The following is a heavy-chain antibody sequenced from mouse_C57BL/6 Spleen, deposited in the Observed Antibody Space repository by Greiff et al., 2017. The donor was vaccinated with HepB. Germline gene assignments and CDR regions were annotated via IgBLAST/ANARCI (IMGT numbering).Heavy chain of an antibody. CDR1: GYSITSGYY. D-gene: IGHD2-5*01. Sequence: ESGPGLVKPSQSLSLTCSVTGYSITSGYYWNWIRQFPGNKLEWMGYISYDGSNNYNPSLKNRISITRDTSKNQFFLKLNSVTTEDTATYYCARGRDYYSKKGAMDYWGQGTSVTVSS. CDR3: ARGRDYYSKKGAMDY. CDR2: ISYDGSN. J-gene: IGHJ4*01. V-gene: IGHV3-6*01.